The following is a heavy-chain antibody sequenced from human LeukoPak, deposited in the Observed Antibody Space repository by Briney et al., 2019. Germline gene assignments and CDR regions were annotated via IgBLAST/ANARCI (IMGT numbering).Heavy chain of an antibody. D-gene: IGHD6-19*01. J-gene: IGHJ4*02. CDR1: GFTFSSYW. CDR3: ARDRGGGCDY. CDR2: ISSDGSTT. V-gene: IGHV3-74*01. Sequence: GRSLRLSCAASGFTFSSYWVHWVRQAPGKGLVWVSHISSDGSTTNYADSVKGRFTISRDNAKNTLFLQMNSLRAEDTAVYYCARDRGGGCDYWGQGTLVTVSS.